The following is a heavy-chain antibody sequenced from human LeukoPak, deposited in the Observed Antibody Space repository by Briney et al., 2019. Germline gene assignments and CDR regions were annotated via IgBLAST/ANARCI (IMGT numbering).Heavy chain of an antibody. CDR2: ISPSGGNT. V-gene: IGHV1-46*01. Sequence: GASVKVSCKASGYTFTSYYMHWVRQAPGQGLEWMGIISPSGGNTSYAQKFQGRVTMTRDTSTSTVYMELSSLRSEDTAVYCCALLSVALDIWGQGTMVTVSS. J-gene: IGHJ3*02. CDR1: GYTFTSYY. CDR3: ALLSVALDI. D-gene: IGHD3-16*02.